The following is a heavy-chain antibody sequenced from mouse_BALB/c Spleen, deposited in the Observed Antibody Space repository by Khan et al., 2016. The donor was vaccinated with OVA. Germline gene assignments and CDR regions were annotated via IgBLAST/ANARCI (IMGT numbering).Heavy chain of an antibody. CDR1: GFTFSSYS. Sequence: EVELVESGGDLVKPGGSLKLSCAASGFTFSSYSMSWVRQTPDKSLEWVATISSCPDYTYYPDSVKGRFTISRDNANNTPYLQMSSLKTKDTSMYSCAIDLSGSLDYWGQGTLVTVSA. CDR3: AIDLSGSLDY. CDR2: ISSCPDYT. J-gene: IGHJ3*01. V-gene: IGHV5-6*01. D-gene: IGHD2-13*01.